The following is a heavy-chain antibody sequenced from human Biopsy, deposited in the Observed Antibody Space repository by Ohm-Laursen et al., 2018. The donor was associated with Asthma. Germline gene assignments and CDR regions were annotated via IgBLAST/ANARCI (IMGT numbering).Heavy chain of an antibody. CDR1: GDSFSNYA. CDR3: ARGYSGSDRIVYYYSGLEV. D-gene: IGHD5-12*01. Sequence: SSVKVSCKASGDSFSNYAISWVRQAPGQGLEWMGGLIPVFGTPDHAQMFEGRVTITADESTSTAYMELRSLSSEDTAVYYCARGYSGSDRIVYYYSGLEVWGQGTTVTVSS. CDR2: LIPVFGTP. J-gene: IGHJ6*02. V-gene: IGHV1-69*01.